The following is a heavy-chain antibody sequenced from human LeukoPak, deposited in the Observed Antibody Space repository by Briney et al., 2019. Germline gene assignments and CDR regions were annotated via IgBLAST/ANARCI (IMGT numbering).Heavy chain of an antibody. CDR1: GFTFTAYY. V-gene: IGHV1-2*02. J-gene: IGHJ4*02. CDR2: INANAGGT. CDR3: ARELNYYSDY. Sequence: ASVKVSCKASGFTFTAYYTHWVRQAPGQGLEWMGWINANAGGTNYAQKFQGRVTVTRDTSINTAYMELSGLTSDDTAVYYCARELNYYSDYWGQGTLVTVSS. D-gene: IGHD3-22*01.